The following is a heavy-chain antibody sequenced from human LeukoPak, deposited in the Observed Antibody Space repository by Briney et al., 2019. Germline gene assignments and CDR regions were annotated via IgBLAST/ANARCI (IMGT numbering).Heavy chain of an antibody. Sequence: SETLSLTCTVSGCSITGYHWSWIRQPPGKGLEWIGYIYSSGSTEYKPSLKSRATISADTSKNQFSQKLISVTAADTAIYYCARRNDLDIWGQGTMVTVSS. J-gene: IGHJ3*02. D-gene: IGHD3-16*01. CDR2: IYSSGST. V-gene: IGHV4-4*08. CDR1: GCSITGYH. CDR3: ARRNDLDI.